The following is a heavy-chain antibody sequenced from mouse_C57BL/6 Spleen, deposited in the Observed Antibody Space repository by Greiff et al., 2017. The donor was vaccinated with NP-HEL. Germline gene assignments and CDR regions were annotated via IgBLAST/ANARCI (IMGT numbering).Heavy chain of an antibody. Sequence: EVQLQESGPELVKPGASVKISCKASGYSFTGYYMNWVKQSPEKSLEWIGEINPSTGGTTYNQKFKAKATLTVDKSSSTAYMQLKSLTSEDSAVYYCARSGSSGYPFAYWGQGTLVTVSA. CDR1: GYSFTGYY. D-gene: IGHD3-2*02. CDR3: ARSGSSGYPFAY. CDR2: INPSTGGT. V-gene: IGHV1-42*01. J-gene: IGHJ3*01.